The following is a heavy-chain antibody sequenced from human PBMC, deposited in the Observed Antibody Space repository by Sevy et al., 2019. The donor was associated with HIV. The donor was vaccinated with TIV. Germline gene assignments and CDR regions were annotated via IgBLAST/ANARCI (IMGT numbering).Heavy chain of an antibody. CDR2: ISYDGSNK. D-gene: IGHD2-15*01. CDR1: GFTFSSYA. J-gene: IGHJ5*02. CDR3: ARDGGHQDIVVEVAAANYWFDP. Sequence: GGSLRLSCAASGFTFSSYAMHWVRQAPGKGLEWVAVISYDGSNKYYADSVKGRFTISRDNSKNTLYLQMNSLRAEDTAVYYCARDGGHQDIVVEVAAANYWFDPWGQGTLVTVSS. V-gene: IGHV3-30-3*01.